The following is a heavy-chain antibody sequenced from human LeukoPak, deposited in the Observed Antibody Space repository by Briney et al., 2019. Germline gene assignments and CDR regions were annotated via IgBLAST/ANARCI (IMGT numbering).Heavy chain of an antibody. J-gene: IGHJ4*02. CDR2: IRSKANSYAT. CDR1: GFTFSSYA. Sequence: GGSLRLSCAASGFTFSSYAMHWVRQASGKGLEWVGRIRSKANSYATAYAASVKGRFTISRDDSKNTAYLQMNSLKTEDTAVYYCTRGPYGGNSDYWGQGTLVTVSS. CDR3: TRGPYGGNSDY. V-gene: IGHV3-73*01. D-gene: IGHD4-23*01.